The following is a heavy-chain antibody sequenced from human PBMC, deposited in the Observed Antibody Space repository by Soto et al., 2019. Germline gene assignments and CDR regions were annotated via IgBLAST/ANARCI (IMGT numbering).Heavy chain of an antibody. Sequence: SSETLPLTCTVSVASISSGGYYWNWFRQHPGKGLEWLGHTHHSGSTYYNPTLESRVIISVDTSNNQFSLKLRSVTAADTAVYYCARFRGSPYAPDYLDYWGQVTLVTVSS. CDR1: VASISSGGYY. J-gene: IGHJ4*02. CDR2: THHSGST. CDR3: ARFRGSPYAPDYLDY. D-gene: IGHD3-16*01. V-gene: IGHV4-31*03.